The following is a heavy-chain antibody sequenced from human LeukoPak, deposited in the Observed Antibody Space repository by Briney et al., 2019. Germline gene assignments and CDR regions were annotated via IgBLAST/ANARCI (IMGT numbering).Heavy chain of an antibody. J-gene: IGHJ4*02. V-gene: IGHV1-8*01. Sequence: ASVKVSCKASGYTFTSYDINWVRQATGQGLEWMGWMNPNSGNTGYAQKFQGRVTMTRNTSISTAYMELSSLRSEDTAVYYCARGSDIVVVPAAIAEVTFDYWGQGTLVTVSS. CDR3: ARGSDIVVVPAAIAEVTFDY. CDR2: MNPNSGNT. CDR1: GYTFTSYD. D-gene: IGHD2-2*01.